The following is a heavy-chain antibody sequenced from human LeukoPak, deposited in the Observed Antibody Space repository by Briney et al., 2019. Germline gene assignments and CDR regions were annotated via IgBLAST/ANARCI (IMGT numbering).Heavy chain of an antibody. Sequence: GGSLTLSCAASGFSVRSNYMSWVRQAPRKGLEGFSVLYCSAYSRYADLAKVRFFISRNNSENPLSLQMNRLRAEDTAVYYRAAKGNGYTGIYVFAHWGRGTLVTVSS. CDR1: GFSVRSNY. CDR3: AAKGNGYTGIYVFAH. CDR2: LYCSAYS. J-gene: IGHJ4*02. V-gene: IGHV3-66*01. D-gene: IGHD5-12*01.